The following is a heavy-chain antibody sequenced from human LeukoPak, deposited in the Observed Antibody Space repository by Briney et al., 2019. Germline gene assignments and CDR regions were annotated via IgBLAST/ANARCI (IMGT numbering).Heavy chain of an antibody. D-gene: IGHD3-22*01. J-gene: IGHJ4*02. CDR1: GGSFSGYY. CDR2: INHSGST. V-gene: IGHV4-34*01. CDR3: ASAPNYYDSSGYYEDY. Sequence: NPSETLSLTCAVYGGSFSGYYWSWIRQPPGKGLEWIGEINHSGSTNYNPSLKSRVTISVDTSKNQFSLKLSSVTAADTAVYYCASAPNYYDSSGYYEDYWGQGTLVIVSS.